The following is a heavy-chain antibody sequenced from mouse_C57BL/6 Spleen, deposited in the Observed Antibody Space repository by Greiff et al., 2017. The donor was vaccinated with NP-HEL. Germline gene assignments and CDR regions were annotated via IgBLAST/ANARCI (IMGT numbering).Heavy chain of an antibody. CDR1: GYSITSGYY. CDR2: ISYDGSN. Sequence: EVKLVESGPGLVKPSQSLSLTCSVTGYSITSGYYWYWIRQFPGNKLEWMGYISYDGSNNYNPSLKNRISITRDTSKNQFFLKLNSVTTEDTATYYCARGRGGDYAFDYWGRGTTLTVSS. CDR3: ARGRGGDYAFDY. J-gene: IGHJ2*01. D-gene: IGHD2-4*01. V-gene: IGHV3-6*01.